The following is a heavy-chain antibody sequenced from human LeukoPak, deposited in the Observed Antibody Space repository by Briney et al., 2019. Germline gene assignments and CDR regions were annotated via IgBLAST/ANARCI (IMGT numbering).Heavy chain of an antibody. CDR3: ARDDRYSSWN. J-gene: IGHJ4*02. D-gene: IGHD5-18*01. CDR1: GFTFSSYW. V-gene: IGHV3-7*05. Sequence: GGSLRLSCAASGFTFSSYWMSWLRQAPEKGLEWVANIKQDGSEKYYVDSVKGRFTISKDNAKNSLYLQMNSLRAEDTAVYYCARDDRYSSWNWGQGTLVTVSS. CDR2: IKQDGSEK.